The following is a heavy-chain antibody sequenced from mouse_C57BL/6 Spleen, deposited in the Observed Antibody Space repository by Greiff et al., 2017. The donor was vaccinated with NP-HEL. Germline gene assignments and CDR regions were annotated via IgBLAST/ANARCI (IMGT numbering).Heavy chain of an antibody. J-gene: IGHJ2*01. CDR1: GYTFTSYW. D-gene: IGHD2-1*01. Sequence: QVQLQQPGAELVKPGASVKMSCKASGYTFTSYWITWVKQRPGQGLEWIGDIYPGSGSTNYNEKFKSKATLTVDTSSSTAYMQLSSLTSEDSAVYYCARYGNYLSSLYCFDYWGQGTILTVSS. CDR2: IYPGSGST. V-gene: IGHV1-55*01. CDR3: ARYGNYLSSLYCFDY.